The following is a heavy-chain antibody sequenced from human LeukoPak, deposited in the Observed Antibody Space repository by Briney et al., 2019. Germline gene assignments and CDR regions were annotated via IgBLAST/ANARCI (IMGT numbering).Heavy chain of an antibody. J-gene: IGHJ5*02. D-gene: IGHD6-13*01. CDR2: IYWDDDK. CDR1: GFSLSTSGVG. V-gene: IGHV2-5*02. CDR3: AHGRSSSWYGNWFDP. Sequence: SGPTLVKPTQTLTLTCTFSGFSLSTSGVGVGWIRQPPGKALEWLALIYWDDDKRYSPSLKSRLTITKDASKNQVVLTMTNMDPVDTATYYCAHGRSSSWYGNWFDPWGQGTLVTVSS.